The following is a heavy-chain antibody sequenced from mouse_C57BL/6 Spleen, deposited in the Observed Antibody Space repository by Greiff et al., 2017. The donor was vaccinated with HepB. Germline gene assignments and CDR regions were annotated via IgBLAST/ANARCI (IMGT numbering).Heavy chain of an antibody. CDR2: IDPSDSET. V-gene: IGHV1-52*01. CDR3: ARVDSSCSLAY. D-gene: IGHD3-2*02. CDR1: GYTFTSYW. Sequence: QVQLQQPGAELVRPGSSVKLSCKASGYTFTSYWMHWVKQRPIQGLEWIGNIDPSDSETHYNQKFKDKATLTVDKSSSTAYMQLSSLTSEDSAVYYCARVDSSCSLAYWGQGTLVTVSA. J-gene: IGHJ3*01.